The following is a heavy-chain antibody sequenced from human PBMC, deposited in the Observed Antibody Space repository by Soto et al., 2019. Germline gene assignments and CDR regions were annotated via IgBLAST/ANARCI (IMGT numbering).Heavy chain of an antibody. CDR2: ISAYDGYT. CDR3: ARGGFSDSRGARNYYYYGMNV. D-gene: IGHD3-22*01. J-gene: IGHJ6*02. V-gene: IGHV1-18*01. Sequence: QVQLVQSGAEVKKPGASVKVSCKASGYTFTSYGINWVRQAPGQGLEWLGWISAYDGYTNYAQILQGRVSMTTDTSTKTAYIELRSLISDDKAMYYCARGGFSDSRGARNYYYYGMNVWGQGTTVNFSS. CDR1: GYTFTSYG.